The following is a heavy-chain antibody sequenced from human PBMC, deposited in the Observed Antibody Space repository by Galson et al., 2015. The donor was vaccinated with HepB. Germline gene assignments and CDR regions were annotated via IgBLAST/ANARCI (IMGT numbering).Heavy chain of an antibody. D-gene: IGHD3-16*02. J-gene: IGHJ4*02. Sequence: SLRLSCAASGFTFSSYVMHWVRQAPGKGLEWVAVISYDGSNKYYADSVKGRFTISRDNSKNTLYLQMNSLRAGDTAVYYCARDRRLSLDYWGQGTLVTVSS. CDR1: GFTFSSYV. CDR3: ARDRRLSLDY. V-gene: IGHV3-30-3*01. CDR2: ISYDGSNK.